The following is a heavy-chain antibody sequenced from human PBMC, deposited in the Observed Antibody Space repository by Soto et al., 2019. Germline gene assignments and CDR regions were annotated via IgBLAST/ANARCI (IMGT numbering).Heavy chain of an antibody. CDR3: ARSTDFTIVLFDY. Sequence: PSVTMSVTCTVAGGSIISSSCYWSCIRQPPGKGLEWIGSIYYSGSTYYNPSLKSRVTISVDTSKNQFSLKLSSVTAADTAVYYCARSTDFTIVLFDYWGQGTLVTVSS. J-gene: IGHJ4*02. CDR1: GGSIISSSCY. CDR2: IYYSGST. V-gene: IGHV4-39*01. D-gene: IGHD3-10*01.